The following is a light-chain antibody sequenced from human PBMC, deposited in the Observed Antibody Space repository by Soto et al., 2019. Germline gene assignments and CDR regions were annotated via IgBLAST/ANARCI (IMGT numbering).Light chain of an antibody. V-gene: IGLV4-69*01. J-gene: IGLJ2*01. CDR2: LNNDGSH. CDR1: SAHSLFA. Sequence: QPVLTQSPSASASLGASVKLTCTLSSAHSLFAIAWHQQQPDKGPRFLMKLNNDGSHTKGDGIPDRFSGSSSGAERYLTXXSLQSEDEADYYCQTWXSXIIFGGGTKL. CDR3: QTWXSXII.